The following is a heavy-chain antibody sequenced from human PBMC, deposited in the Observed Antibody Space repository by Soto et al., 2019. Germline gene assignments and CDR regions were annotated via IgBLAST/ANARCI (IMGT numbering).Heavy chain of an antibody. CDR1: GITFSSYA. V-gene: IGHV3-74*01. CDR2: INSGGSST. D-gene: IGHD6-13*01. CDR3: ARVSSSSWYVNY. J-gene: IGHJ4*02. Sequence: RLTCAASGITFSSYAMSWVRKAPGKGLVWVSRINSGGSSTSYADSVKGRFTNSRDNAKNTLYLQMNSLRAEDTAVYYCARVSSSSWYVNYWGQGTLVTVSS.